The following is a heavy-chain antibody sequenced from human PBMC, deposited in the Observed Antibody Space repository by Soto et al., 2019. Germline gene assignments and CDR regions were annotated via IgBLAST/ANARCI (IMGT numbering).Heavy chain of an antibody. CDR1: GFTFSGSA. D-gene: IGHD5-12*01. V-gene: IGHV3-73*02. CDR2: IRSKANSYAT. CDR3: TSTVEMATITSPDFDY. Sequence: EVQLVESGGGLVQPGGSLKLSCAASGFTFSGSAMHWVRQASGKGLEWVGRIRSKANSYATAYAASVKGRFTISRDDSKNTAYLQMNSLKTEDTAVYYCTSTVEMATITSPDFDYWCQGTLVTVSS. J-gene: IGHJ4*02.